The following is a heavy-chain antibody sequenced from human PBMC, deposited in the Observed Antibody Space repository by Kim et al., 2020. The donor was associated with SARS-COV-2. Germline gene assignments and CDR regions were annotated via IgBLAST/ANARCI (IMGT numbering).Heavy chain of an antibody. V-gene: IGHV3-23*01. CDR3: AKDGGGVRRRFDP. D-gene: IGHD1-1*01. CDR1: GLTFNYA. J-gene: IGHJ5*02. Sequence: GGSLRLSCAASGLTFNYAMSWFRQAPGKGLEWVSAISGSGSDTFYVDSVKGRFTISKDNSRSTLYLQMNSLRAEDTAVYYCAKDGGGVRRRFDPWGQGTLVTVSS. CDR2: ISGSGSDT.